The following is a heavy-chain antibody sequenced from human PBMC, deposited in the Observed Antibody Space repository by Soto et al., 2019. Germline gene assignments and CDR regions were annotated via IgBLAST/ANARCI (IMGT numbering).Heavy chain of an antibody. V-gene: IGHV3-21*01. CDR1: GFTFSSYS. CDR2: ISSSSSYI. J-gene: IGHJ4*02. CDR3: VRDLLSSSYYDFWSGYYVTMLCDY. D-gene: IGHD3-3*01. Sequence: GGSLRLSCAASGFTFSSYSMNWVRQAPGRGLEWVSSISSSSSYIYYADSVKGRFTISRDNAKNSLYLQMNSLRAEDTAVYYCVRDLLSSSYYDFWSGYYVTMLCDYWGQGTLVTVSS.